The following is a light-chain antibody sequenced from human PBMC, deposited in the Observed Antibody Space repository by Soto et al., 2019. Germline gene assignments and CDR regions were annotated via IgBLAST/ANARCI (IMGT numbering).Light chain of an antibody. V-gene: IGLV2-8*01. CDR1: SSDVGGYNY. CDR3: SSYAGSKNYA. Sequence: QSVLTQPRSASGSPGQSVTISCTGTSSDVGGYNYVSWYQQHPGKAPKLMIYEVSKRPSGVPDRFSGSKSGNTASLTVSGLKAEDEADYYCSSYAGSKNYAFGTGNKVTAL. CDR2: EVS. J-gene: IGLJ1*01.